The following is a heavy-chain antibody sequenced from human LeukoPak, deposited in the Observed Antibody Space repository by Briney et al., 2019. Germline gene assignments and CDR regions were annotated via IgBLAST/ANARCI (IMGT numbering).Heavy chain of an antibody. V-gene: IGHV4-39*07. CDR1: GGSISSSSYY. D-gene: IGHD3-16*01. CDR3: ARDGGWFDP. Sequence: SETLSLTCTVSGGSISSSSYYWGWIRQPPGKGLEWIGSIYYSGSTYHNPSLKSRVTISVDTSKNQFSLKLSSVTAADTAVYYCARDGGWFDPWGQGTLVTVSS. J-gene: IGHJ5*02. CDR2: IYYSGST.